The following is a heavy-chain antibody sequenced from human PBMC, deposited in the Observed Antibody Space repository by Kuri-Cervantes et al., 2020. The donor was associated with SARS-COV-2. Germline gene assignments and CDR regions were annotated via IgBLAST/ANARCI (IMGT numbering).Heavy chain of an antibody. D-gene: IGHD3-3*01. CDR1: GYTFNSYY. Sequence: ASGKVSWKASGYTFNSYYMHWARHATGQGLEWMGWISAYNGNTNYAQKPQGRVTMTTETSTSKAYMELRSLRSDDTAVYYCARDRGDITIFGVVLGYMDVWGKGTTVTVSS. V-gene: IGHV1-18*04. CDR2: ISAYNGNT. J-gene: IGHJ6*03. CDR3: ARDRGDITIFGVVLGYMDV.